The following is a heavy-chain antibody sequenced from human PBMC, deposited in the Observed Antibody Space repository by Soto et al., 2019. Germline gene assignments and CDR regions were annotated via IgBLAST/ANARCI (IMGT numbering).Heavy chain of an antibody. CDR1: GGSFSGYY. CDR3: ARGPPYYDFWSGYYTPRKFDY. D-gene: IGHD3-3*01. J-gene: IGHJ4*02. CDR2: INHSGST. Sequence: SETLSLTCAVYGGSFSGYYWSWIRQPPGKGLERIGEINHSGSTNYNPSLKSRVTISVDTSKNQFSLKLSSVTAADTAVYYCARGPPYYDFWSGYYTPRKFDYWGQGTLVT. V-gene: IGHV4-34*01.